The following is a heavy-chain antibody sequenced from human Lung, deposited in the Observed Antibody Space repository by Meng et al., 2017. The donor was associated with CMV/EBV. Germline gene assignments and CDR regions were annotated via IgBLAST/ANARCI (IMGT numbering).Heavy chain of an antibody. CDR3: ARGNYYDFWSGYGAPPPPRLPPHDFDY. CDR2: IYYSGST. V-gene: IGHV4-39*07. CDR1: GGSISSSSYY. D-gene: IGHD3-3*01. Sequence: LSCTVSGGSISSSSYYWGWIRQPPGKGLEWIGSIYYSGSTYYNPSLKSRVTISVDTSKNQFSLKLSSVTAADTAVYYCARGNYYDFWSGYGAPPPPRLPPHDFDYWGQGTLVTVSS. J-gene: IGHJ4*02.